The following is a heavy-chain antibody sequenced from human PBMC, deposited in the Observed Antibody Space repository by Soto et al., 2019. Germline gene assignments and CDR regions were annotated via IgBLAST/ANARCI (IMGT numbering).Heavy chain of an antibody. CDR2: IYYSGST. V-gene: IGHV4-39*01. CDR3: ARHGQSDSNYVFYYYYYGMDV. J-gene: IGHJ6*02. D-gene: IGHD4-4*01. Sequence: SETLSLTCTVSGGSISSSSYYWGWIRQPPGKGLEWIGSIYYSGSTYYNPSLKSRVTISVDTSKNQFSLKLSSVTAADTAVYYCARHGQSDSNYVFYYYYYGMDVSGQGITVTVSS. CDR1: GGSISSSSYY.